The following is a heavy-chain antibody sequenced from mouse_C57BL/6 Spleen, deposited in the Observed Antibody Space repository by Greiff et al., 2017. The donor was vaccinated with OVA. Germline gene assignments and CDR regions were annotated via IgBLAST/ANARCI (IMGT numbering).Heavy chain of an antibody. J-gene: IGHJ2*01. D-gene: IGHD1-2*01. CDR2: IYPGSGNT. V-gene: IGHV1-76*01. CDR3: VRNYDGGYYFDD. Sequence: QVQLKQSGAELVRPGASVKLSCKASGYTFTDYYINWVKQRPGQGLEWIARIYPGSGNTYYNEKFKGKATLTAEKSSSTAYMQLSSLTSEDSAVYFCVRNYDGGYYFDDWGQGTTLTVSS. CDR1: GYTFTDYY.